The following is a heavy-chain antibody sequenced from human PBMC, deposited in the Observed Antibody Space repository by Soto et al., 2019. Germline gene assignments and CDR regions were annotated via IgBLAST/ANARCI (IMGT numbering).Heavy chain of an antibody. Sequence: QVQLVESGGGLVKPGGSLRLSCAASGFTFSDYYMSWIRQAPGKGLEWVSYISSSGSTIYHADSVKGRFTISRDNAKNALHPQMHGRRAEDPAVYSCARGLTYGDYERSWGQGSLVTVSS. CDR2: ISSSGSTI. J-gene: IGHJ5*02. D-gene: IGHD4-17*01. V-gene: IGHV3-11*01. CDR3: ARGLTYGDYERS. CDR1: GFTFSDYY.